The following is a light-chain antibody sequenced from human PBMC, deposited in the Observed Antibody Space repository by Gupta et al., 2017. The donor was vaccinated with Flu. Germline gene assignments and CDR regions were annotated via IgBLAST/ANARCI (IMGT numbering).Light chain of an antibody. CDR1: NSNIGSNY. V-gene: IGLV1-47*01. CDR3: AAWDDRLRGPV. CDR2: TTN. Sequence: QSVLTQPPLSPGIPGQRVTSSCSGSNSNIGSNYVYWYQQLPGPAPKLLIYTTNQRPSGVPDRFPCFRSGTYGYLGIRGLRSEDEADYYGAAWDDRLRGPVFGGGTWLTVL. J-gene: IGLJ3*02.